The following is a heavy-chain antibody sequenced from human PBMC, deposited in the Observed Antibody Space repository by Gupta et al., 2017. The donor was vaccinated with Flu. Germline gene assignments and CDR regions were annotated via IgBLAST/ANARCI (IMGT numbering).Heavy chain of an antibody. Sequence: EVQLVESGGGLVKPGGSLRPSCAASGFTFSNAWMSWVRQAPGKGLEWVGRIKSKTDGGTTDYAAPVKGRFTISRDDSKNTLYLQMNSLKTEVTAVYYCTTDMRDYAFDYWGQGTLVTVSS. CDR1: GFTFSNAW. CDR3: TTDMRDYAFDY. D-gene: IGHD4-17*01. V-gene: IGHV3-15*01. J-gene: IGHJ4*02. CDR2: IKSKTDGGTT.